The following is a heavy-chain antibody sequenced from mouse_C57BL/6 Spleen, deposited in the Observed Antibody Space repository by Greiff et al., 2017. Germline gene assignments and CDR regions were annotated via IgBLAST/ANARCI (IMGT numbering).Heavy chain of an antibody. D-gene: IGHD2-5*01. Sequence: EVKLEESGAELVRPGASVKLSCTASGFNIKDDYMHWVKQRPEQGLEWIGWIDPENGDTEYASKFQGKATITADTSSNTAYLQLSSLTSEDTAVYYCTRSNYPWSFDVWGTGTTVTVSS. J-gene: IGHJ1*03. CDR1: GFNIKDDY. CDR3: TRSNYPWSFDV. V-gene: IGHV14-4*01. CDR2: IDPENGDT.